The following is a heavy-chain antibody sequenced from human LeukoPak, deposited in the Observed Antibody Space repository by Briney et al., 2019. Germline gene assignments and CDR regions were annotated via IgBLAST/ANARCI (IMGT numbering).Heavy chain of an antibody. V-gene: IGHV4-38-2*01. Sequence: SETLSLTCSVSGYSFTSGHFWGWIRQPPGKGLEWIANIYHTGSAHYNPSLKSRVTISVDTSKNQFSLKLSSVTAADTAVYYCARYCTSTTCILRGFDYWGQGTLVTVSS. CDR3: ARYCTSTTCILRGFDY. J-gene: IGHJ4*02. CDR2: IYHTGSA. D-gene: IGHD2-2*01. CDR1: GYSFTSGHF.